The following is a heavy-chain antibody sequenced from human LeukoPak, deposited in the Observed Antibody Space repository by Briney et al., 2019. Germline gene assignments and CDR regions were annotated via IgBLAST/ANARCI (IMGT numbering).Heavy chain of an antibody. J-gene: IGHJ6*02. CDR3: ASLYSVAAGSNTDYGVDV. Sequence: QPGGSLRLSCSASGFPFSSYAMHWVRQAPGKGLEWVAVIWYDGSYKKYADSVKGRFTISRDNSKNTMYLQINSLRAEDTAVYYCASLYSVAAGSNTDYGVDVWGQGTTVTVSS. V-gene: IGHV3-33*08. CDR1: GFPFSSYA. D-gene: IGHD6-13*01. CDR2: IWYDGSYK.